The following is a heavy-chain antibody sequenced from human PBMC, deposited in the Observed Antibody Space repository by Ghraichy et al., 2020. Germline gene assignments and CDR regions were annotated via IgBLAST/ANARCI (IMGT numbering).Heavy chain of an antibody. CDR3: ARGEAITIFGVVIIEDY. CDR1: GYTFTGYY. V-gene: IGHV1-2*02. CDR2: INPNSGGT. D-gene: IGHD3-3*01. Sequence: ASVKVSCKASGYTFTGYYMHWVRQAPGQGLEWMGWINPNSGGTNYAQKFQGRVTMTRDTSISTAYMELSRLRSDDTTVYYCARGEAITIFGVVIIEDYWGQGTLVTVSS. J-gene: IGHJ4*02.